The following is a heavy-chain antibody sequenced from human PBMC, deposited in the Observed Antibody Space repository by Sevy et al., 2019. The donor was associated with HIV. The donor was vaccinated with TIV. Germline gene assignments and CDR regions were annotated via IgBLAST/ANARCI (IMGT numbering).Heavy chain of an antibody. D-gene: IGHD1-26*01. CDR2: ISYDGGNK. CDR1: GFTFTKYG. Sequence: GGSLRLSCLTSGFTFTKYGMHWVRQAPGKGLEWVAVISYDGGNKYYADSVRGRFTISRDNSKNTLNLQMNSLRPDDMAVYYCAKVPRGGTYFSGAENWGQGTLVTVSS. CDR3: AKVPRGGTYFSGAEN. V-gene: IGHV3-30*18. J-gene: IGHJ4*02.